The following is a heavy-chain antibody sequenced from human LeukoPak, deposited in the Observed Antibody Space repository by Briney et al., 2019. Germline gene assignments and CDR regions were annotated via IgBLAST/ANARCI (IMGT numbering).Heavy chain of an antibody. CDR3: ARDRIAAAVLDY. Sequence: ASVKVSCKASGYNFIDYAISWVRQAPGQGLEWMGWINPYNGNSKYAQKFQGRVTMTTDTSTNTAYMELRSLRSDDTAVFFCARDRIAAAVLDYWGQGTLVTVSP. D-gene: IGHD6-13*01. CDR2: INPYNGNS. V-gene: IGHV1-18*01. J-gene: IGHJ4*02. CDR1: GYNFIDYA.